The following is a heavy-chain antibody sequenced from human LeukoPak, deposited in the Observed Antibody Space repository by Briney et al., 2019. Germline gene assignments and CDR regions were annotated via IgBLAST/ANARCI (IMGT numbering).Heavy chain of an antibody. CDR3: ARDFGSSTSLRWFDP. CDR1: GGSISSGGYY. D-gene: IGHD2-2*01. J-gene: IGHJ5*02. CDR2: IYYSGST. V-gene: IGHV4-39*02. Sequence: SETLSLTCIVSGGSISSGGYYWGWIRQPPGKGLDWIGSIYYSGSTHYNPSLRSRVTISLDTSKNQFSLKLSSVTAADTAVYYCARDFGSSTSLRWFDPWGQGTLVTVSS.